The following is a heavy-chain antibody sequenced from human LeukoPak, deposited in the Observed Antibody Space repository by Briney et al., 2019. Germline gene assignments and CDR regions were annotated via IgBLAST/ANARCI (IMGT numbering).Heavy chain of an antibody. Sequence: ASVKVSCKASGGTFSDYAISWVRQAPGQGLEWMGRTIPMLGVPNYAQKFQGRVTISADESTSTAYMELSSLRPEDTAVYYCAGDRPNWKFEVDVFDGWGQGTLVVVSS. D-gene: IGHD1-1*01. CDR1: GGTFSDYA. V-gene: IGHV1-69*04. J-gene: IGHJ4*02. CDR2: TIPMLGVP. CDR3: AGDRPNWKFEVDVFDG.